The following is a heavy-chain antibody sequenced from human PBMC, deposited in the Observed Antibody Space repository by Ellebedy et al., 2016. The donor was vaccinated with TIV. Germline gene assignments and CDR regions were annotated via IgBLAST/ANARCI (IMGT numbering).Heavy chain of an antibody. CDR3: AKNQGSGSPYYYALDV. D-gene: IGHD3-10*01. Sequence: GESLKISCAASGLTFSSHAMTWVRQAPGKGLEWVSVVSASGRATFYANSVKGRFTISRDNSKDTLDLQMNSLRIEDAAVYYCAKNQGSGSPYYYALDVWGQGTTVTVSS. CDR2: VSASGRAT. V-gene: IGHV3-23*01. J-gene: IGHJ6*02. CDR1: GLTFSSHA.